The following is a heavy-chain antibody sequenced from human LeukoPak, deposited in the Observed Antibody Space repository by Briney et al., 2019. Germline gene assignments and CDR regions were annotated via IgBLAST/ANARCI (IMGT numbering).Heavy chain of an antibody. J-gene: IGHJ6*03. D-gene: IGHD3-3*01. CDR1: GGSISSYY. V-gene: IGHV4-59*08. CDR3: ARITIFGVVISYYYYYMDV. Sequence: SETLSLTCTVSGGSISSYYWSWIRQPPGKGLEWIGYIYYSGSTNYNPSLKSRVTISVDTSKHQFSLKLSSVTAADTAVYYCARITIFGVVISYYYYYMDVWGKGTTVTVSS. CDR2: IYYSGST.